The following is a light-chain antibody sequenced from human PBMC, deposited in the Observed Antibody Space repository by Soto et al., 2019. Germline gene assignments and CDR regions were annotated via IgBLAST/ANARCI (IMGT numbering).Light chain of an antibody. V-gene: IGKV3-20*01. CDR3: QQYGNPPPNA. J-gene: IGKJ2*01. Sequence: EIVLTQSPGTLSLSPGERATLSCRASQSVSSSYIAGYQQKPAQAPRVLIHGASSRATGTPDRFSGSGSGTDFTLTISRLEPEDFAVYFCQQYGNPPPNAFGQGTKVEIK. CDR2: GAS. CDR1: QSVSSSY.